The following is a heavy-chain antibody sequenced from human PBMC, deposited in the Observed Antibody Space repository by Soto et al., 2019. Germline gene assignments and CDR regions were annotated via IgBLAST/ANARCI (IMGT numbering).Heavy chain of an antibody. CDR3: VREQGQSFDY. J-gene: IGHJ4*02. CDR1: GGSIRSYY. CDR2: IYYSGST. Sequence: SETLSLTCTVSGGSIRSYYWTWIRQPSGKGLEWIGYIYYSGSTAYNPSLKSRVTISLDTSKSQFSLRLSSVTAADTAVYYCVREQGQSFDYWGQGTLVTVSS. V-gene: IGHV4-59*01.